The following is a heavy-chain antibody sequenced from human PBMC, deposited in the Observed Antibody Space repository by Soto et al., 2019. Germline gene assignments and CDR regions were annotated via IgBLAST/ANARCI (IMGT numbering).Heavy chain of an antibody. CDR3: ASGYCSSTSCYEGWFDP. CDR2: IYYSGST. D-gene: IGHD2-2*01. V-gene: IGHV4-59*01. J-gene: IGHJ5*02. CDR1: GGSISSYY. Sequence: PSETLYLTCTVSGGSISSYYWSWIRQPPGKGLEWIGYIYYSGSTNYNPSLKSRVTISVDTSKNQFSLKLSSVTAADTAVYYCASGYCSSTSCYEGWFDPWGQGTLVTVSS.